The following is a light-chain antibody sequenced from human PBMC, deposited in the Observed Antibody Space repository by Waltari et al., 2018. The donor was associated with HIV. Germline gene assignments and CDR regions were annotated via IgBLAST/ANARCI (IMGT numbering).Light chain of an antibody. J-gene: IGLJ3*02. CDR1: TLNLGTYI. V-gene: IGLV1-44*01. CDR3: AAWDDSLNGPV. Sequence: QSVLTQPPSAYGTPGQRVTLSCSGSTLNLGTYIAHWYQQVPGTAPKLLIYSNNQRPSGVPDRFSGSKSGTSASLAISGLQSEDEADYYCAAWDDSLNGPVFGGGTKLTVL. CDR2: SNN.